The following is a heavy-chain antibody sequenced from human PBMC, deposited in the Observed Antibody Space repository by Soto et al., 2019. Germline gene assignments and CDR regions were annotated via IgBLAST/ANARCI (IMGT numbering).Heavy chain of an antibody. J-gene: IGHJ4*02. CDR3: AWGLKMDTPHKYYFDY. Sequence: EFLNISCQSSGYSFTCCWITWVRQMPESGLEWVGRFDPSDSYSNSSQSYRGHVTISADRSTATGYLQWDRLKASDAAMYVCAWGLKMDTPHKYYFDYWGQGTLVTVSS. CDR1: GYSFTCCW. D-gene: IGHD5-18*01. V-gene: IGHV5-10-1*01. CDR2: FDPSDSYS.